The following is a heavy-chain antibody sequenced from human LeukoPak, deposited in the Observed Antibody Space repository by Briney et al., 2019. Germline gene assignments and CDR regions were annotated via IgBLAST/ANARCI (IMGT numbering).Heavy chain of an antibody. CDR3: AKSKSYYYDSRWYFDY. CDR2: ISGSGGST. V-gene: IGHV3-23*01. Sequence: GGSLRLSCAASGFTFSSYAMSWVRQAPGKGLEWVSAISGSGGSTYYADSVKGRFTISRDNSKNTLYLQMNSLRAEDTAVYYCAKSKSYYYDSRWYFDYWGQGTLVTVSS. D-gene: IGHD3-22*01. CDR1: GFTFSSYA. J-gene: IGHJ4*02.